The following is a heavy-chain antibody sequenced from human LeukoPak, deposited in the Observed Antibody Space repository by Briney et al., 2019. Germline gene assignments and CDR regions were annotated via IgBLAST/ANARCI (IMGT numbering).Heavy chain of an antibody. J-gene: IGHJ5*02. CDR3: ARGIIVGATWGENDNWFDP. V-gene: IGHV4-59*01. CDR1: GDSISSYY. CDR2: TYYSGNT. Sequence: SETLSLTCTVSGDSISSYYWSWIRQPPGKGLEWIGYTYYSGNTNYNPSLKSRVTISVDTSKNQFSLKLSSVTAADTAVYYCARGIIVGATWGENDNWFDPWGQGTLVTVSS. D-gene: IGHD1-26*01.